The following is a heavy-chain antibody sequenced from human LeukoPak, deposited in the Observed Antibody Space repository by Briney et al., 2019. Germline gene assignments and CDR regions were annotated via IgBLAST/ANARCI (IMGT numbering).Heavy chain of an antibody. CDR3: ARETTVTSYFDY. V-gene: IGHV4-30-2*01. CDR2: IYHSGST. J-gene: IGHJ4*02. Sequence: PSQTLSLTCTVSGGSISSGGYYWSWIRQPPGKGLEWIGYIYHSGSTYYNPSLKSRVTISVDRSKNQFSLKLSSVTAADTAVYYCARETTVTSYFDYWGQGTLVTVSS. CDR1: GGSISSGGYY. D-gene: IGHD4-17*01.